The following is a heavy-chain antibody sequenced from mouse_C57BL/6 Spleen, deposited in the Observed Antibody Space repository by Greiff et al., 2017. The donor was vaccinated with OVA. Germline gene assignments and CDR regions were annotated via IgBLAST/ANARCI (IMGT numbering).Heavy chain of an antibody. Sequence: EVQLQQSGPELVKPGASVKISCKASGYSFTDYYMNWVKQSHGKSLEWIGVINPNNGTTSYKQKFKGKATLTVDKSSSTAYMELNSLTSEDSAVYYCARDQRQGYFDYWGQGTTLTVSS. J-gene: IGHJ2*01. D-gene: IGHD3-2*02. CDR2: INPNNGTT. V-gene: IGHV1-39*01. CDR3: ARDQRQGYFDY. CDR1: GYSFTDYY.